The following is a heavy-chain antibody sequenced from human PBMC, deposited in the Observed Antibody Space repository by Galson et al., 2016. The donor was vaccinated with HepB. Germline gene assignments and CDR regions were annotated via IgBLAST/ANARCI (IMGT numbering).Heavy chain of an antibody. J-gene: IGHJ6*02. V-gene: IGHV4-38-2*01. D-gene: IGHD4-17*01. CDR2: ISHGGTT. Sequence: SETLSLTCSVSDSSVTSGHYWGWIRQPPGKGLEWIASISHGGTTYYNSSLKSRVSISVDTSKNQFSLKLNSVTAADAAVYYCARYYGDFGMDVWGQGTTVTVSS. CDR1: DSSVTSGHY. CDR3: ARYYGDFGMDV.